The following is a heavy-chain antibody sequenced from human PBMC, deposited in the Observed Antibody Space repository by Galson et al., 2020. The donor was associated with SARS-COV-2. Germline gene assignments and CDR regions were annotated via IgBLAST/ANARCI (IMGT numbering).Heavy chain of an antibody. V-gene: IGHV4-34*01. CDR2: INHSGST. J-gene: IGHJ6*02. Sequence: SETLSLTCAVYGGSFSGYYWSWIRQPPGKGLEWIGEINHSGSTNYNPSLKSRVTISVDTSKNQFSLKLSSVTAADTAVYYCARVMVRCSSTSCYLYYYYGMDVWGQGTTVTVSS. CDR3: ARVMVRCSSTSCYLYYYYGMDV. CDR1: GGSFSGYY. D-gene: IGHD2-2*01.